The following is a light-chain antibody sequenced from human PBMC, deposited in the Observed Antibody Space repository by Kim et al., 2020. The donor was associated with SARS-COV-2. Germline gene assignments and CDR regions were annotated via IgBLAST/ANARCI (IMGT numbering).Light chain of an antibody. CDR3: NSRDSSGNHWV. CDR1: SLRSYY. V-gene: IGLV3-19*01. J-gene: IGLJ3*02. Sequence: GQTVRITCQGDSLRSYYASWYQQKPGQAPVLVIYGKNNRPSGIPDRFAGSSSGNTASLTITGAQAEDEADYYCNSRDSSGNHWVFGGGTQLTVL. CDR2: GKN.